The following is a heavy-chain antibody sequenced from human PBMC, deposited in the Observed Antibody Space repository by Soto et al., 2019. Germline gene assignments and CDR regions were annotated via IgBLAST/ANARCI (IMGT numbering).Heavy chain of an antibody. Sequence: GGSLRLSCAASGFTFSSYAMSWVRQAPGKGLEWVSAISGSGGSTYYADSVKGQFTISRDNSKNTLYLQMNSLRAEDTAVYYCAKANFLWFGELLGGFDYWGQGTLVTVSS. CDR3: AKANFLWFGELLGGFDY. CDR1: GFTFSSYA. J-gene: IGHJ4*02. CDR2: ISGSGGST. D-gene: IGHD3-10*01. V-gene: IGHV3-23*01.